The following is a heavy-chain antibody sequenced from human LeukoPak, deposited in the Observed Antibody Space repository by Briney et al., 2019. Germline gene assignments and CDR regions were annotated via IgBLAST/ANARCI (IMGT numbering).Heavy chain of an antibody. D-gene: IGHD4-17*01. Sequence: GGSLRLSCAASGFTFSSYAMSWVRQAPGKGLEWVSAISGSGGSTYYADSVKGRFTISRDNSKNTLYLQMNSLRAEDTAVYYCAKGLYGDPKYNWFDPCGQGTLVTVSS. CDR3: AKGLYGDPKYNWFDP. V-gene: IGHV3-23*01. CDR1: GFTFSSYA. J-gene: IGHJ5*02. CDR2: ISGSGGST.